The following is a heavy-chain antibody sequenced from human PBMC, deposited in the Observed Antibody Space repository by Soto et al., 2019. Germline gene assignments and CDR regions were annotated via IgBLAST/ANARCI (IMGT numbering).Heavy chain of an antibody. CDR2: IYTSGST. V-gene: IGHV4-4*07. J-gene: IGHJ4*02. CDR1: GGSISSYY. Sequence: SETLSLTCTVSGGSISSYYWSWIRQPAGMGLEWIGRIYTSGSTNYNPSLKSRVTMSVDTSKNQFSLKLSSVTAADTAVYYCAREAPNYYDSSGYYVEADYWGQGTLVTVS. CDR3: AREAPNYYDSSGYYVEADY. D-gene: IGHD3-22*01.